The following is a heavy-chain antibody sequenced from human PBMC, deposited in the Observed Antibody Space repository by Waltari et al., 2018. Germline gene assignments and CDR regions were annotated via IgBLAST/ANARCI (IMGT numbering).Heavy chain of an antibody. D-gene: IGHD7-27*01. CDR2: INPNSGGT. CDR1: GYTFPGYY. Sequence: QVQLVQSGAEVKKPGASVKVSCKASGYTFPGYYMHWVRQAPGQGLEWMGWINPNSGGTNYAQKLQGRVTMTRDTSISTAYMELSRLRSDDTAVYYCARAGTGDTDVLLWGQGTMVTVSS. J-gene: IGHJ3*01. CDR3: ARAGTGDTDVLL. V-gene: IGHV1-2*02.